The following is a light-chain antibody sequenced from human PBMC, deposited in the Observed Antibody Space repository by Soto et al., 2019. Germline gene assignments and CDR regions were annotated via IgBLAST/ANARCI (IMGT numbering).Light chain of an antibody. CDR2: DAS. V-gene: IGKV1-5*01. CDR1: ESIRTW. Sequence: DIQMTRAPSTLSASIGDRVTITFRASESIRTWLAWYQHKPGKAPKFLIYDASSLESGVPSSFSGSGSGTELPLTLSSLHPDEFAIYYFQQYNNXPRTFGQWTKV. CDR3: QQYNNXPRT. J-gene: IGKJ1*01.